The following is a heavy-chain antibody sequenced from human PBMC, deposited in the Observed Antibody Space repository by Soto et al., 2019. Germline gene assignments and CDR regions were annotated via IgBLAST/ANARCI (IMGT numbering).Heavy chain of an antibody. CDR2: IKQDGSEK. CDR3: VRDLSYGDYEWSY. V-gene: IGHV3-7*01. Sequence: HPGGSLRLSCAASGFMFSTYWMNWVRQAPGKGLEWVANIKQDGSEKYYVDSVKGRFTISRDNAKNSLYLQMNSLRAEDTAVYYCVRDLSYGDYEWSYWGQGTLVTVSS. CDR1: GFMFSTYW. J-gene: IGHJ4*02. D-gene: IGHD4-17*01.